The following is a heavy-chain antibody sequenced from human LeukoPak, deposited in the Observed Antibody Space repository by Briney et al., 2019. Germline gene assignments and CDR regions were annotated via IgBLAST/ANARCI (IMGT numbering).Heavy chain of an antibody. V-gene: IGHV3-33*08. CDR1: GFTFSSYA. Sequence: GGSLRLSCAASGFTFSSYAMSWVRQAPGKGLEWVAVIWYDGSNKYYADSVKGRFTISRDNSKNTLYLQMNSLRAEDTAVYYCARDRDYGDYEFDYWGQGTLVTVSS. CDR2: IWYDGSNK. J-gene: IGHJ4*02. D-gene: IGHD4-17*01. CDR3: ARDRDYGDYEFDY.